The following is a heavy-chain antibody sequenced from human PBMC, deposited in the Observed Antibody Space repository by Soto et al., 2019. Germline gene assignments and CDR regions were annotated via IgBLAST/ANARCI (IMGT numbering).Heavy chain of an antibody. CDR1: GFTFSNAW. J-gene: IGHJ3*02. D-gene: IGHD4-17*01. Sequence: GSLRLSCAASGFTFSNAWMSWVRQAPGKGLEWVGRIKSKTDGGTTDYAAPVKGRFTISRDDSKNTLYLQMNSLKTEDTAVYYCTTPTVVTPETDAFDIWGQGTMVTVSS. CDR2: IKSKTDGGTT. CDR3: TTPTVVTPETDAFDI. V-gene: IGHV3-15*01.